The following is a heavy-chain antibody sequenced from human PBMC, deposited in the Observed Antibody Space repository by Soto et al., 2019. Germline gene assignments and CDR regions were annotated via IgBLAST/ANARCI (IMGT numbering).Heavy chain of an antibody. CDR2: VYQSGGT. CDR3: ARNLGGRLYGMDV. J-gene: IGHJ6*02. CDR1: GGSISSGNW. Sequence: QVQLQESGPGLVEPSGTLYLTCAVSGGSISSGNWWSWIRQPPGKGLQWIGEVYQSGGTNYNPSLNSRVTISLDKSKNQFSLKLSSVTAADTAVYYCARNLGGRLYGMDVWGQGTTLTVSS. D-gene: IGHD1-26*01. V-gene: IGHV4-4*02.